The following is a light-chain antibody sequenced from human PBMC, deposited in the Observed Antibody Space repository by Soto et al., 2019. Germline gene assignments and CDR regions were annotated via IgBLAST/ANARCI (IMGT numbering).Light chain of an antibody. Sequence: QPALTQPRSVSGSPGQSLTISCTGTSSDVGAYKYVSWYQQHPGKAPKLMIYDVSKRPSGVPDRFSGSKSGNTASLTISGLQADDEADYYCCSYAGSYTGVFGGGTKLTVL. CDR1: SSDVGAYKY. CDR2: DVS. CDR3: CSYAGSYTGV. J-gene: IGLJ3*02. V-gene: IGLV2-11*01.